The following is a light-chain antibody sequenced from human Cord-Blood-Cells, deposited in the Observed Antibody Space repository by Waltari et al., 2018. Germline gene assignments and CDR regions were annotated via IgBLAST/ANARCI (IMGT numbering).Light chain of an antibody. J-gene: IGKJ2*01. CDR2: GAS. CDR1: QSISSN. V-gene: IGKV3-15*01. Sequence: EIVMTQSPATLSVSPGERATLSCRASQSISSNLAWYQQKPGQAPRPLIYGASTRHTGIPARFSGSGSGTEFTLTISSLQSEDFAVYYCQQYNNWPYTFGQGTKLEIK. CDR3: QQYNNWPYT.